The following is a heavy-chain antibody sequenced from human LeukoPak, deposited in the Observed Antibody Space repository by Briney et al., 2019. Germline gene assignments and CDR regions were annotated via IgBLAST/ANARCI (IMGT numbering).Heavy chain of an antibody. Sequence: SETLSLTCTVSGGSISSYYWGWIRQPPGKGLEWIGSIYYSGSTYYNPSLKSRVTISVDTSKNQFSLKLSSVTAADTAVYYCARCPSHDYSNGQEAYMDVWGKGTTVTVSS. CDR3: ARCPSHDYSNGQEAYMDV. CDR1: GGSISSYY. D-gene: IGHD4-11*01. CDR2: IYYSGST. J-gene: IGHJ6*03. V-gene: IGHV4-39*01.